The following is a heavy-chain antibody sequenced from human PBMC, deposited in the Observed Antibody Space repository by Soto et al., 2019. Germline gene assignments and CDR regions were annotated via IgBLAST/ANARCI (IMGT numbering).Heavy chain of an antibody. V-gene: IGHV4-59*01. J-gene: IGHJ4*02. CDR1: GGSISSYD. CDR3: TRGGFYYYDSSGYYDY. Sequence: SETLSVTCTVSGGSISSYDWSWIRQPPGKGLEWIGYIYYSGSTNYNPSLKSRVTISVDTSKNQFSLKLTSVTAADTAVYFCTRGGFYYYDSSGYYDYWGQGALVTVSS. D-gene: IGHD3-22*01. CDR2: IYYSGST.